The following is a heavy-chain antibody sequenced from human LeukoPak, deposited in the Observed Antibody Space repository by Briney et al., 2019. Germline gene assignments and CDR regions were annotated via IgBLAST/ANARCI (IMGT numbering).Heavy chain of an antibody. CDR1: GGSFSGYY. V-gene: IGHV4-34*01. Sequence: SETLSLTCAVYGGSFSGYYWSWIRQPPGKGLEWIGEINHSGSTNYNPSLKSRVTISVDTSKNQFSLKLSSVTAADTAVYYCAGKYYYDTSGYFYVDYWGQGILVTVSS. CDR3: AGKYYYDTSGYFYVDY. D-gene: IGHD3-22*01. CDR2: INHSGST. J-gene: IGHJ4*02.